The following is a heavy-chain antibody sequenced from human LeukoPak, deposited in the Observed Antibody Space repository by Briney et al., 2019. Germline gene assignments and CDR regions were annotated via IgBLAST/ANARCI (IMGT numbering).Heavy chain of an antibody. D-gene: IGHD2-2*01. V-gene: IGHV1-2*02. CDR3: ARPTRNYYYYYGMDV. CDR1: GYTFTGYY. Sequence: ASVKVSCKASGYTFTGYYMHWVRQAPGQGLEWMGWINPNSGGTNYAQKFQGSVTMTRDTSISTAYMELSRLRSDDTAVYYCARPTRNYYYYYGMDVWGQGTTVTVSS. J-gene: IGHJ6*02. CDR2: INPNSGGT.